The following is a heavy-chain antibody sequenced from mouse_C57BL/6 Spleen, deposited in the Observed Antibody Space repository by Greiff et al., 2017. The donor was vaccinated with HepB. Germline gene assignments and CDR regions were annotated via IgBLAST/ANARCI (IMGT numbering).Heavy chain of an antibody. V-gene: IGHV5-17*01. D-gene: IGHD1-1*01. J-gene: IGHJ3*01. CDR2: ISSGSSTI. Sequence: DVKLVESGGGLVKPGGSLKLSCAASGFTFSDYGMHWVRQAPEKGLEWVAYISSGSSTIYYADTVKGRFTISRDNAKNTLFLQMTSLRSEDTAMYYCARPLYYGSSPFAYWGQGTLVTVSA. CDR3: ARPLYYGSSPFAY. CDR1: GFTFSDYG.